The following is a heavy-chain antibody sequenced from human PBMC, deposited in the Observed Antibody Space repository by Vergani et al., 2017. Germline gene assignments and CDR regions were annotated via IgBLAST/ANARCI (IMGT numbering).Heavy chain of an antibody. CDR1: GGSFSGYY. CDR3: ARVQGPSMFGVVIRRYNWFDP. Sequence: QVQLQQWGAGLLKPSETLSLTCAVYGGSFSGYYWSWIRQPPGKGLEWIGEINHSGSTNYNPSLKSRVTISVDTSKNQFSLKLSSVTAADTAVYYCARVQGPSMFGVVIRRYNWFDPWGQGTLVTVSS. V-gene: IGHV4-34*01. D-gene: IGHD3-3*01. J-gene: IGHJ5*02. CDR2: INHSGST.